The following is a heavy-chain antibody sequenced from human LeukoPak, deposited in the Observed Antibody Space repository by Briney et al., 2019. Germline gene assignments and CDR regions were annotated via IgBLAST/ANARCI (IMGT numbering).Heavy chain of an antibody. CDR1: GFTFSTYA. CDR2: ISHDGSNK. J-gene: IGHJ4*02. D-gene: IGHD1-26*01. V-gene: IGHV3-30-3*01. Sequence: PGGSLRLSCAASGFTFSTYAMHWVRQAPGKGLEWVAVISHDGSNKNYANSVKGRFTISRDNTKNTLDLQMNSLRDEDTAVYYCARDRSGTYSFDFWGQGTLVTVSS. CDR3: ARDRSGTYSFDF.